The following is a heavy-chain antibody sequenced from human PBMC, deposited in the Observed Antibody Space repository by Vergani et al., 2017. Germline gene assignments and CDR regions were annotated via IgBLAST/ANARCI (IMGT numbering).Heavy chain of an antibody. Sequence: QVTLKESGPVLVKPTQTLTLTCTFSGFSLRTSGVGVGWIRQPPGKALEWLALIYWDDDKRYSPSLKSRLTITKDTSKNQVVLTMTNMDPVDTATYYCAHRHRTMTTVTTAFDIWGQGTMVTVSS. V-gene: IGHV2-5*02. CDR2: IYWDDDK. J-gene: IGHJ3*02. CDR3: AHRHRTMTTVTTAFDI. D-gene: IGHD4-17*01. CDR1: GFSLRTSGVG.